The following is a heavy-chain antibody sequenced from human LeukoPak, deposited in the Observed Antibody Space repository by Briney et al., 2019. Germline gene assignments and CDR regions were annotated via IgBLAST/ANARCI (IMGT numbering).Heavy chain of an antibody. J-gene: IGHJ4*02. V-gene: IGHV4-59*01. D-gene: IGHD6-19*01. CDR2: IYYSGST. CDR1: GGSISSYY. CDR3: ARRNKFSSGWFVIDY. Sequence: PSETLSLTSTVSGGSISSYYWSWIRQPPGKGLEWIGYIYYSGSTNYNPSLKSRVTISVDTSKNQFSLKLSSVTAADTAVYYCARRNKFSSGWFVIDYWGQGTLVTVSS.